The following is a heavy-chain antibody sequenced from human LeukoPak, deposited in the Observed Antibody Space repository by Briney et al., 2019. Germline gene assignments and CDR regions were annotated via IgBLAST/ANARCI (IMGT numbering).Heavy chain of an antibody. V-gene: IGHV1-69*06. J-gene: IGHJ4*02. CDR1: RGTFSSYA. D-gene: IGHD3-10*01. CDR3: ARVGEIRDDY. CDR2: IIPIFGTA. Sequence: SVKVSCKTSRGTFSSYAISWVRQAPGQGLEWMGGIIPIFGTANYAQKFQGRVTITADKSTSTAYMELSSLRSDDTAVYYCARVGEIRDDYWGQGTLVTVSS.